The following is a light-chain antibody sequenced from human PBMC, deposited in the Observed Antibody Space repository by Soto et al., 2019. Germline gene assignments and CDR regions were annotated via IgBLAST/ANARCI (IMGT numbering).Light chain of an antibody. CDR1: SSDVGGYQY. CDR2: DVT. Sequence: QSALTQPASVSGSPGQSITISCTGTSSDVGGYQYVSWYQQHAVKAPKLMIYDVTWRPSGVYNRFSGSKSGNTASLTISGLPSEDEDDYYFSSYTSSATVLFGGGTKLTVL. CDR3: SSYTSSATVL. V-gene: IGLV2-14*01. J-gene: IGLJ2*01.